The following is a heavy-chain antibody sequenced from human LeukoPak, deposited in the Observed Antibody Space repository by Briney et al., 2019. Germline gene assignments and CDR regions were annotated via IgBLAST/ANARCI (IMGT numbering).Heavy chain of an antibody. J-gene: IGHJ4*02. CDR3: ARHFPNYDSSGYYYTMVYYFDY. Sequence: SETLSLTCAVYGGSFSNYYWSWIRQPPGKGLEWIGYIYYSGSTNYNPSLKSRVTISVDTSKNQFSLKLSSVTAADTAVYYCARHFPNYDSSGYYYTMVYYFDYWGQGTLVTVSS. CDR1: GGSFSNYY. D-gene: IGHD3-22*01. V-gene: IGHV4-59*08. CDR2: IYYSGST.